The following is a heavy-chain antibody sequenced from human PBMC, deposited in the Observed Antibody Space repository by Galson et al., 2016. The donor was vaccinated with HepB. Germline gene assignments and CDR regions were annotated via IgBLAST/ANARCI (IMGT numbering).Heavy chain of an antibody. CDR1: GFTFSSYA. CDR3: AKDASHDYIWGTYRNYDAFDI. CDR2: ISVSGGRT. Sequence: SLRLSCAASGFTFSSYAMSWVRQAPGKGLQWVSAISVSGGRTYYADSVKGRFTISRDNSKNTLYLQMNSLRAEDTAIYYCAKDASHDYIWGTYRNYDAFDIWGQGTMVTVSS. D-gene: IGHD3-16*02. V-gene: IGHV3-23*01. J-gene: IGHJ3*02.